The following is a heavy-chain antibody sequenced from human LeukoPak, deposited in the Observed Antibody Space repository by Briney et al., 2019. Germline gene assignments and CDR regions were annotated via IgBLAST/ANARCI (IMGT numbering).Heavy chain of an antibody. CDR2: ISGNGGTT. CDR3: ARDLDSGNYFFAY. CDR1: GFSFGSYG. J-gene: IGHJ4*02. D-gene: IGHD3-22*01. V-gene: IGHV3-48*04. Sequence: GGSLRLSCAASGFSFGSYGPSWVRQAPGKGPQWVSYISGNGGTTHYADSMEGRFTISRDNAKNSLYLQMSSLRAEDTAVYYCARDLDSGNYFFAYWGQGTPVTVSS.